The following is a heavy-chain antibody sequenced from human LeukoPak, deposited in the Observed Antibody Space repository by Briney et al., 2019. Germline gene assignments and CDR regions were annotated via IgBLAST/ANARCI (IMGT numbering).Heavy chain of an antibody. V-gene: IGHV3-21*01. CDR2: ISSSSSYI. J-gene: IGHJ5*02. CDR3: ARDHYSNYNWFDP. Sequence: GGSLRLSCAASGFTFSSYSMNWVRQAPGKGLEWVSSISSSSSYIYYADSVKGRFTISRDNAKNSLYLQMNRLRAEDTAVYYCARDHYSNYNWFDPWGQGTLVTVSS. CDR1: GFTFSSYS. D-gene: IGHD4-11*01.